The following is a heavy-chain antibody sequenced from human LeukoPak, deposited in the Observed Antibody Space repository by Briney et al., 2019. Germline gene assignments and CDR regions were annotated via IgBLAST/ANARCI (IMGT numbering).Heavy chain of an antibody. D-gene: IGHD3-10*01. CDR3: ARGPSRTFWSYSMVY. CDR1: GGTFSSYA. CDR2: IIPIFGTA. V-gene: IGHV1-69*05. J-gene: IGHJ4*02. Sequence: SVKVSCKASGGTFSSYAISWVRQAPGQGLEWMGRIIPIFGTANYAQKFQGRVTITTDESTSTAYMELSSLRSEDTAVYYCARGPSRTFWSYSMVYWGQGTLVTVSS.